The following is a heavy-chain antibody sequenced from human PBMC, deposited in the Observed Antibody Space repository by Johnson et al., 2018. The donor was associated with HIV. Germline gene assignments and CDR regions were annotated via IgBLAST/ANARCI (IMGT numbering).Heavy chain of an antibody. Sequence: ELQLVESGGGVVRPGGSLRLSCAASGFTFDDYTMHWVRQAPGKGLEWVSLISWDGGSTYYADSVKGRFTISRDNSKNTLYLQMNSLRVEDTAVYYCAKFWRIPRELEDAFDIWGQGTMVTVSS. D-gene: IGHD3-3*01. V-gene: IGHV3-43*01. CDR1: GFTFDDYT. CDR3: AKFWRIPRELEDAFDI. J-gene: IGHJ3*02. CDR2: ISWDGGST.